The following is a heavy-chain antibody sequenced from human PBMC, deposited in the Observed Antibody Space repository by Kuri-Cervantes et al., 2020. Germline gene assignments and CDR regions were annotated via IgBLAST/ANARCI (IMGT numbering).Heavy chain of an antibody. V-gene: IGHV3-30*03. CDR1: GFTFSSYG. J-gene: IGHJ4*02. CDR2: ISYDGSNK. D-gene: IGHD4-17*01. Sequence: GGSLRLSCAASGFTFSSYGMHWVRQAPGKGLEWVAVISYDGSNKYYADSVKGRFTISRDNAKNSLYLQMNSLRAEDTAVYYCARETVPNLGYFDYWGQGTLVTVSS. CDR3: ARETVPNLGYFDY.